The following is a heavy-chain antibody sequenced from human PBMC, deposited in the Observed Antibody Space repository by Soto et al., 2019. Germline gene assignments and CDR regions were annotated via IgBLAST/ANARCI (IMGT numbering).Heavy chain of an antibody. D-gene: IGHD3-16*01. J-gene: IGHJ4*02. V-gene: IGHV3-7*01. CDR1: GFTFSTYW. CDR3: LCGGNFFVY. Sequence: EVQLVESGGGLVQPGESLRLSCAASGFTFSTYWMTWVRQPPGKGLEWVANIDQDGSGRYYVDSVRGRFTISRDNAKNSLYLQMNSLGVEDTAVYYCLCGGNFFVYWGQGTLVTVSP. CDR2: IDQDGSGR.